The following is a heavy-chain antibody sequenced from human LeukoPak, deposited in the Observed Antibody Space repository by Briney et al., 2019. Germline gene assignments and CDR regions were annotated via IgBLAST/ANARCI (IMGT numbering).Heavy chain of an antibody. D-gene: IGHD1-20*01. Sequence: ASVNVSCKASGYTFTGYYMHWVRQAPGQGLEWMGRINPNSGGTNYAQKFQGRVTMTRDTSISTAYMELSRLRSDDTAVYYCARVNLRITGTTFDYWGQGTLVTVSS. CDR3: ARVNLRITGTTFDY. CDR1: GYTFTGYY. V-gene: IGHV1-2*06. J-gene: IGHJ4*02. CDR2: INPNSGGT.